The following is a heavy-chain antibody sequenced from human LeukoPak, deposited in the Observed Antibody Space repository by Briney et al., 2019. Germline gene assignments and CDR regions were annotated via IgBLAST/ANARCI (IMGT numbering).Heavy chain of an antibody. J-gene: IGHJ4*02. D-gene: IGHD3-10*01. Sequence: GGSLRLSCAASAFTFSSYALSWVRQAPGKGLEWVSAIVGSGVNTYYADSVKGRFTIPRDNSKNTLYLQMNSLRAEDTAVYYCAKARGVTMVRGGLFFDYWGQGTLVTVSS. V-gene: IGHV3-23*01. CDR2: IVGSGVNT. CDR3: AKARGVTMVRGGLFFDY. CDR1: AFTFSSYA.